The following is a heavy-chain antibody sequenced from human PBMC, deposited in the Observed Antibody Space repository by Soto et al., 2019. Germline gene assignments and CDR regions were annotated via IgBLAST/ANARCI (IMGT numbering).Heavy chain of an antibody. CDR1: GFTFSDHY. CDR2: SRNKVNSYTT. Sequence: GGSLRLSCAASGFTFSDHYMDWVRQAPGKGLEWVGRSRNKVNSYTTEYAAAVRGRSTISRDDSKTSLYLQMNSLKTEDTAVYYCAREDGDYLIDYWGQGTLVTVSS. CDR3: AREDGDYLIDY. V-gene: IGHV3-72*01. J-gene: IGHJ4*02. D-gene: IGHD4-17*01.